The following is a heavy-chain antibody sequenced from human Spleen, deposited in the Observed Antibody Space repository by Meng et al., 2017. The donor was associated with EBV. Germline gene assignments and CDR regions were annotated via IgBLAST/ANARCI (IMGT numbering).Heavy chain of an antibody. J-gene: IGHJ4*01. CDR1: GGSSSGSD. CDR2: INLGGNA. D-gene: IGHD6-19*01. V-gene: IGHV4-34*01. Sequence: QVHVRQWGAGLLTPSETLSLPCAVYGGSSSGSDWSWIRQPPGKGLEWIGEINLGGNANYNPSLKSRVSISVDTSKNHFSLKVDSVTAADTAVYYCATWNNNGWYYGYWGQGTLVTVSS. CDR3: ATWNNNGWYYGY.